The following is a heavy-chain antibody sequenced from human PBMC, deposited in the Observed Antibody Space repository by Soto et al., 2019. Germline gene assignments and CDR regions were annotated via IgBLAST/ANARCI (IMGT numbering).Heavy chain of an antibody. Sequence: GGSLRLCCAASGFTFSGSAVHWVRQASGKGLEWVGRIRNKVNSYATAYAASVKGRFTVSRDDSKNTAYLQMNSLEIEDTAVYYCTRPNDYGDYDWYFDLWGRGALVTVSS. CDR3: TRPNDYGDYDWYFDL. V-gene: IGHV3-73*01. CDR1: GFTFSGSA. D-gene: IGHD4-17*01. CDR2: IRNKVNSYAT. J-gene: IGHJ2*01.